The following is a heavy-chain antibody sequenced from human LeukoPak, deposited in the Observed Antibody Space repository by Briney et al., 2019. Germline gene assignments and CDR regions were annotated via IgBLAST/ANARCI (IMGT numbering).Heavy chain of an antibody. V-gene: IGHV4-59*01. Sequence: TPSETLSLTCTVSGGSISSYYWSWIRQPPGKGLEWIGYIYYSGSTNYNPSLKSRVTISVDTSKNQFSLKLSSVTAADTAVYYCARESNFWRAFDYWGQGTLVTVSS. CDR1: GGSISSYY. CDR2: IYYSGST. CDR3: ARESNFWRAFDY. J-gene: IGHJ4*02. D-gene: IGHD3-3*01.